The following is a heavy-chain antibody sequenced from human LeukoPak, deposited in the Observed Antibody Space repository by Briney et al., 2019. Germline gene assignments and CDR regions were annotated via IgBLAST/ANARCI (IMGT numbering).Heavy chain of an antibody. V-gene: IGHV1-2*02. CDR1: GYTFTGYY. CDR3: ARMGVKLITFGGVIDNWFDP. CDR2: INPNSGGT. Sequence: ASVKVSCKASGYTFTGYYMHWVRQAPGQGLEWMGWINPNSGGTNYAQKFQGRVTMTRDKSIRTAYMELSRLTSDDTAVYYCARMGVKLITFGGVIDNWFDPWGQGTLVTVSS. J-gene: IGHJ5*02. D-gene: IGHD3-16*01.